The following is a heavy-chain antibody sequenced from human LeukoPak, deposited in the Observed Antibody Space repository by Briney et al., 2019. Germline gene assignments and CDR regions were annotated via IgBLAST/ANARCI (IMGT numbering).Heavy chain of an antibody. V-gene: IGHV3-33*01. CDR3: ARDSADDGYGY. D-gene: IGHD5-24*01. CDR1: GFTFSGYP. Sequence: PGGSLRLSCAASGFTFSGYPIHWVRQAPGKGLEWVAVIWYDGSNKYYADSVKGRFTISRDNSKNTLYLQMNSLRAEDTAVYYCARDSADDGYGYWGQGTLVTVSS. J-gene: IGHJ4*02. CDR2: IWYDGSNK.